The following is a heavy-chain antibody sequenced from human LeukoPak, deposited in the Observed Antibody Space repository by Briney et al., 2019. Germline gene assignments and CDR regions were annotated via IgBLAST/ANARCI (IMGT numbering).Heavy chain of an antibody. CDR2: IYSGGST. CDR1: GFTVSSNY. J-gene: IGHJ3*02. V-gene: IGHV3-53*01. Sequence: QPGGSLRLSCAASGFTVSSNYMSWVRQAPGKGLEWVSVIYSGGSTYYADSVKGRFTISRDNSKNTLYLQMNSLRAEDTAVYYCARDGRFLDSSGYYSDLHGNPAFDIWGQGTMVTVSS. D-gene: IGHD3-22*01. CDR3: ARDGRFLDSSGYYSDLHGNPAFDI.